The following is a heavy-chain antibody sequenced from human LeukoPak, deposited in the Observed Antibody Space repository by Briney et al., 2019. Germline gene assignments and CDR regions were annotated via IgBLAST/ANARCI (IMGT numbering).Heavy chain of an antibody. CDR3: ARGRYYLEF. J-gene: IGHJ4*02. CDR1: GFTFSDYY. V-gene: IGHV3-11*04. CDR2: ISSSGSTI. Sequence: GGSLRLSCAASGFTFSDYYMSWIRQAPGKGLEWVSYISSSGSTIYYADSVKGRFTITRDNAKNTLFLQMNNLRAEDTALYYCARGRYYLEFWGQGTLVTVSS.